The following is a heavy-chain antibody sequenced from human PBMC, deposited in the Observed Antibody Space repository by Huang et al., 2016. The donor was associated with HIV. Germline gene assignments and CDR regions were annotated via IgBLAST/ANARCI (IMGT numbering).Heavy chain of an antibody. CDR1: GFTFSSYW. Sequence: EVQLVESGGGLVQPGGSLRLSCAASGFTFSSYWMHWVRQAPGKGLVWVSRINSDGSSTSYADSVKGRFTISRDNAKNTLYLQMNSLRAEDMAVYYCARDSQQWLVEDYWGQGTLVTVSS. D-gene: IGHD6-19*01. V-gene: IGHV3-74*01. CDR2: INSDGSST. J-gene: IGHJ4*02. CDR3: ARDSQQWLVEDY.